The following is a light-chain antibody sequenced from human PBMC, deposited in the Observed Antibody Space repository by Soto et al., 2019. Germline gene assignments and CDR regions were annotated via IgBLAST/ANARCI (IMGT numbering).Light chain of an antibody. J-gene: IGLJ1*01. CDR3: SSYAGSNHRGV. CDR2: EVT. Sequence: QSALTQPASVSGSAGQSITISCSGTMRDVGAYNLVSWYQQHPGKAPKLMIYEVTKRPSGVPDRFSGSKSGNTASLTVSGLQAEDEADYYCSSYAGSNHRGVFGTGTKLTVL. V-gene: IGLV2-8*01. CDR1: MRDVGAYNL.